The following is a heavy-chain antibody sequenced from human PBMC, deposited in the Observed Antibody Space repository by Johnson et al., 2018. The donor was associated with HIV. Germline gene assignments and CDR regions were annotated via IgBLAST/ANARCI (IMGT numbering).Heavy chain of an antibody. CDR3: AKDFQSGSSAGWDAFDI. Sequence: VQLVESGGGLVQPGRSLRLSCAAPGFTFDDYALHWVRPAPGKGPEWVSGISWNSGSIGYADSVTGRFTNSRDNAKNDLYLQMKSLRAEDTVLYYCAKDFQSGSSAGWDAFDIWGQGTMVTVSA. J-gene: IGHJ3*02. D-gene: IGHD1-26*01. CDR1: GFTFDDYA. CDR2: ISWNSGSI. V-gene: IGHV3-9*01.